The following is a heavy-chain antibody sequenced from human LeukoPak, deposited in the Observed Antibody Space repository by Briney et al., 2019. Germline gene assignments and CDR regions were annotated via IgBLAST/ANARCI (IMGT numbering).Heavy chain of an antibody. D-gene: IGHD3-10*01. CDR2: IGTAGDT. V-gene: IGHV3-13*01. CDR3: ARGEADMVRGVTSYYYGMDV. Sequence: SGGSLRLSCAASGFTFSSYDMHWVRQATGKGLEWVSAIGTAGDTYYPGSVKGRFTISRENAKNSLYLQMNSLRAGDTAVYYCARGEADMVRGVTSYYYGMDVWGQGTTVTVSS. CDR1: GFTFSSYD. J-gene: IGHJ6*02.